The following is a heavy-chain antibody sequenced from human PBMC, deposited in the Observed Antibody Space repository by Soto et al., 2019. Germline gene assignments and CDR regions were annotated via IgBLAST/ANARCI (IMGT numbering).Heavy chain of an antibody. CDR2: ISGSGGST. J-gene: IGHJ6*02. CDR3: AKFDGATSYYYGMDV. Sequence: GGSLRLSCAASGFTFSSYAMSWVRQAPGKGLEWVSAISGSGGSTYYADSVKGRFTISRDNSKNTLYLQMNSLRAEDTAVYYCAKFDGATSYYYGMDVWGQGTTVTVSS. CDR1: GFTFSSYA. D-gene: IGHD1-26*01. V-gene: IGHV3-23*01.